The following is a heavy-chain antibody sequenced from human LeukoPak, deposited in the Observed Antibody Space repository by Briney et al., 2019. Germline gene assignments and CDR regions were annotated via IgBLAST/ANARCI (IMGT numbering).Heavy chain of an antibody. Sequence: SSETLSLTCTVSGGSISSYYWSWIRQPPGKGLEWIGYIYYSGSTNYNPSLKSRVTISVDTSKNQFSLKLSSVTAADTAVCYCARVGYSSGLDYWGQGTLVTVSS. V-gene: IGHV4-59*01. J-gene: IGHJ4*02. D-gene: IGHD6-19*01. CDR3: ARVGYSSGLDY. CDR1: GGSISSYY. CDR2: IYYSGST.